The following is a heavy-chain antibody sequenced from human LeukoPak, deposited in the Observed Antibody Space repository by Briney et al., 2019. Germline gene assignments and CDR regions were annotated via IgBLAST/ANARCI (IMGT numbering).Heavy chain of an antibody. J-gene: IGHJ3*02. D-gene: IGHD1-26*01. CDR1: GYTFTDYF. CDR2: ITPNTGDT. Sequence: GASVKVSCKTSGYTFTDYFMHWVRQAPGQGLEWMGWITPNTGDTDYAENFQGRVTLTSDTSINTAYMELTGLKFDDTAVYYCARSWEGFAIWGQGTVVTVSS. CDR3: ARSWEGFAI. V-gene: IGHV1-2*02.